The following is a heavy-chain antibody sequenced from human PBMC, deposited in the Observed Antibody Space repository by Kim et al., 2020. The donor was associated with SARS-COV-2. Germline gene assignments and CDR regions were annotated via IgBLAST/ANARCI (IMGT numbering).Heavy chain of an antibody. J-gene: IGHJ6*02. D-gene: IGHD1-26*01. Sequence: GGSLRLSCAASGFTFSSYSMNWVRQAPGKGLEWVSSISSSSSYIYYADSVKGRFTISRDNAKNSLYLQMNSLRAEDTAVYYCARVGSVRISGSSDYYYYGMDVWGQGTTVTVSS. CDR2: ISSSSSYI. CDR1: GFTFSSYS. CDR3: ARVGSVRISGSSDYYYYGMDV. V-gene: IGHV3-21*01.